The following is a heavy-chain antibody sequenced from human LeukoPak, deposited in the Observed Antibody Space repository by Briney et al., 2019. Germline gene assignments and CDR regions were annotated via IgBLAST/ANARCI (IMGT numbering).Heavy chain of an antibody. CDR1: GGSFSGYY. CDR3: ARHSGDYGDYLDY. J-gene: IGHJ4*02. V-gene: IGHV4-34*01. CDR2: INHSGST. Sequence: SETLSLTCAVYGGSFSGYYWSWIRQPPGKGLEWIGEINHSGSTNYDPSLKSRVTISVDTSKNQFSLKLSSVTAADTAVYYCARHSGDYGDYLDYWGQGTLVTVSS. D-gene: IGHD4-17*01.